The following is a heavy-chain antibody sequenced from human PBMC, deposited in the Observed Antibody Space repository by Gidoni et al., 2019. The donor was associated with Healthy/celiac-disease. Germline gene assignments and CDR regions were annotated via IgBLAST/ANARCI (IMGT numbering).Heavy chain of an antibody. V-gene: IGHV4-61*02. CDR1: GGSISSGSYY. Sequence: QVHLQESGPGLVKSSQTLYLPCTVSGGSISSGSYYWRWIRQPAGKGLEWIGRIYTSGSTNYNPSLKSRVTMSVDTSKNQFSLKLSSVTAADTAVYYCARGGVWGQGTLVTVSS. CDR2: IYTSGST. CDR3: ARGGV. D-gene: IGHD6-13*01. J-gene: IGHJ4*02.